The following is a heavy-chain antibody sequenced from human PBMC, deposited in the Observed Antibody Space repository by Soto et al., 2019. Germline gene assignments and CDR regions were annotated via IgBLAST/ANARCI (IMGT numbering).Heavy chain of an antibody. D-gene: IGHD3-10*01. Sequence: WVRQAPGQGLEWMGWISCYNGDTNYAQKLQGRVTMTTDTSTSTAFMELRDLRADDTAVYFCARASTSGNYYHFYWGQGTLVTVSS. CDR2: ISCYNGDT. V-gene: IGHV1-18*01. J-gene: IGHJ4*02. CDR3: ARASTSGNYYHFY.